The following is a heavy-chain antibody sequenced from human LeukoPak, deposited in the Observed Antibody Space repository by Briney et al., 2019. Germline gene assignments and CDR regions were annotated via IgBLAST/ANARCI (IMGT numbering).Heavy chain of an antibody. J-gene: IGHJ5*02. V-gene: IGHV4-39*01. Sequence: KASETLSLTCTVSGGSISSSSYYWGWTRQPPGKGLEWIGSIYYSGNTFYNPSLKSRVTISVDTSKNHFSLRLSSVTAADTAVYHCARHVNPSITMVRGVIRWFDPWGQGTLVTVSS. D-gene: IGHD3-10*01. CDR1: GGSISSSSYY. CDR2: IYYSGNT. CDR3: ARHVNPSITMVRGVIRWFDP.